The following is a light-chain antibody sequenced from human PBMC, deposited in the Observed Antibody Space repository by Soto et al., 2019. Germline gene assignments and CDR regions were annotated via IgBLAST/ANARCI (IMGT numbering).Light chain of an antibody. J-gene: IGLJ2*01. V-gene: IGLV2-14*01. CDR1: SNDVGGYDY. CDR2: EVT. Sequence: QSVLTQPASVSGSPGLSITISCTGTSNDVGGYDYVSWYRQHPDRAPRLLIYEVTNRPSGISDRFSGSRSGNTASLTISGRQADDEADYYCASYTVSGTLIFGGGTKVTVL. CDR3: ASYTVSGTLI.